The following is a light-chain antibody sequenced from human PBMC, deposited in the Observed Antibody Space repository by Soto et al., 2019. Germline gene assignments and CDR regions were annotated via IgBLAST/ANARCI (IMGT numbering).Light chain of an antibody. CDR3: QKSDHLPL. V-gene: IGKV1-33*01. CDR1: QDIGNP. CDR2: DAY. J-gene: IGKJ3*01. Sequence: DIQMTQSPPSLSASVGDRVTITCQASQDIGNPLNWFQHKPGKAPNLVIYDAYNLEIGVPPRFSGSGSGTDFTFTITSLRPEDIATYYCQKSDHLPLFGPGTKVESK.